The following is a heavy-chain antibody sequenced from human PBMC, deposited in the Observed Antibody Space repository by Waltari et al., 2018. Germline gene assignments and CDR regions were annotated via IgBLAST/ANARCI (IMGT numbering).Heavy chain of an antibody. Sequence: QVQLQESGPGLVKPSETLSLTCAVPGYSISSGYYWGWIRQPPGKGLEWIGSIDHSGIANYNPSLKSRVTISVDTSKIQFSLRLSSVTAADTAVYYGAREEQWRKYFQHWGQGTLVTVSS. D-gene: IGHD6-19*01. CDR3: AREEQWRKYFQH. V-gene: IGHV4-38-2*02. CDR1: GYSISSGYY. CDR2: IDHSGIA. J-gene: IGHJ1*01.